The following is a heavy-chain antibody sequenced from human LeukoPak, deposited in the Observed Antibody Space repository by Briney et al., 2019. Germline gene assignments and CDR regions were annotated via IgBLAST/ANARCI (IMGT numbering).Heavy chain of an antibody. CDR2: IRYDGSNK. CDR3: AKDFALFSVAGFDY. CDR1: GFTFSSYG. Sequence: GGSLRLSCAASGFTFSSYGMHWVRQAPGKGLEWVAFIRYDGSNKYYADSVKGRFTISRDNSKNTLYLQMNSLRAEDTAVYYCAKDFALFSVAGFDYWGQGTLVTVSS. D-gene: IGHD6-19*01. J-gene: IGHJ4*02. V-gene: IGHV3-30*02.